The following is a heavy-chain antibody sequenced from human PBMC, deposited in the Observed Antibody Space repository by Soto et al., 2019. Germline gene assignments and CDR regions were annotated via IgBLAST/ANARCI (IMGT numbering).Heavy chain of an antibody. V-gene: IGHV3-48*03. Sequence: HPGGSLRLSCAASGFTFSSYEMNWVRQAPGKGLEWVSYISSSGSTIYYADSVKGRFTISRDNAKNSLYLQMNSLRAEDTAVYYCARDREDVSGNPSRGMDVWGQGTTVTVSS. CDR2: ISSSGSTI. D-gene: IGHD2-15*01. CDR1: GFTFSSYE. CDR3: ARDREDVSGNPSRGMDV. J-gene: IGHJ6*02.